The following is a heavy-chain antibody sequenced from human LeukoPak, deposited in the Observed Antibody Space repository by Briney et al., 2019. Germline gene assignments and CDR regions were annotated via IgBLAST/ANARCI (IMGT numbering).Heavy chain of an antibody. V-gene: IGHV4-28*01. Sequence: SETLSLTCAVSGYSISSNNWWAWIRQPPGKGLEWIGYIYYSGNTYYNPYNPSLSSRVTMSVDTSKNQFSLKLDSVTEIDTAMYYCARNQAVAANRGAFDIWGQGTMVTVSS. CDR3: ARNQAVAANRGAFDI. D-gene: IGHD6-19*01. CDR1: GYSISSNNW. CDR2: IYYSGNT. J-gene: IGHJ3*02.